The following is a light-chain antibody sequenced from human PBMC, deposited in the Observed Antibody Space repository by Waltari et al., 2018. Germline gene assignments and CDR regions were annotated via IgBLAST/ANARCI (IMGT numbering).Light chain of an antibody. CDR2: RNN. CDR3: ATWDDSLTAWV. Sequence: QSVLTQPPSASGSPGQRVTISCSGSSSNIGPYYVYWYQQLPGTAPKLLIYRNNQWPSGVPDRFSGSKSGTSASLAISGLRSEDEAEYYCATWDDSLTAWVFVGGTKLTVL. J-gene: IGLJ3*02. V-gene: IGLV1-47*01. CDR1: SSNIGPYY.